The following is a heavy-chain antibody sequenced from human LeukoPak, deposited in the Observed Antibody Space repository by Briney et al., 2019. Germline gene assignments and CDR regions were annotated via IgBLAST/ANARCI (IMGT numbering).Heavy chain of an antibody. D-gene: IGHD1-26*01. CDR2: INHSGST. CDR1: GGSLSGYY. J-gene: IGHJ4*02. V-gene: IGHV4-34*01. CDR3: ARDSDSGSYGRTSFDY. Sequence: KPSDTLSLICAVYGGSLSGYYWSWIRQPPGKGLEWIGEINHSGSTNYNPSFKSRVTISVDTSKNQFSLKLSSVTAADTAVYYCARDSDSGSYGRTSFDYWGQGTLVTVSS.